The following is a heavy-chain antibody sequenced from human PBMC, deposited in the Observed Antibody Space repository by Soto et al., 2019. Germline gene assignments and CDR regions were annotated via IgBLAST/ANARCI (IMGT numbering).Heavy chain of an antibody. CDR2: IYYSGST. J-gene: IGHJ4*02. Sequence: QVQLQESGPGLVKPSQTLSLTCTVSGGSISSGDYYWSWIRQPPGKGLEWIGYIYYSGSTYYNPSLNSRVTISVDTSKNQFSLKLSSVTAADTAVYYCARGVEGYSYGYYFDYWGQGTLVTVSS. V-gene: IGHV4-30-4*01. CDR1: GGSISSGDYY. CDR3: ARGVEGYSYGYYFDY. D-gene: IGHD5-18*01.